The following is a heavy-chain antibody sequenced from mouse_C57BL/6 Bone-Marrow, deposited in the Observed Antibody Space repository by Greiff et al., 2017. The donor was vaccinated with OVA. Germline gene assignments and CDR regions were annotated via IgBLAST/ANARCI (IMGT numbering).Heavy chain of an antibody. J-gene: IGHJ3*01. CDR1: GYTFTSYW. CDR2: IHPNSGST. V-gene: IGHV1-64*01. CDR3: ARRELYYGGFAY. D-gene: IGHD1-1*01. Sequence: VQLQQPGAELVKPADSVKLSCTVSGYTFTSYWMHWVKQRPGQGLEWIGMIHPNSGSTNYNEKFKSKATLTVDKSSSTAYMQLSSLTSEDSAVYYCARRELYYGGFAYWGQGTLVTVSA.